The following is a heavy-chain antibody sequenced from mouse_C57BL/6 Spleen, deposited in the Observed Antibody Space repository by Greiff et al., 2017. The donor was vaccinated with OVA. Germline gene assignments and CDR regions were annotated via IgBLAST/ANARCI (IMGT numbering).Heavy chain of an antibody. Sequence: QVQLQQPGAELVKPGASVKMSCKASGYTFTSYWITWVKPRPGQGLEWIGDIYPGSGSTNYNEKFKSKATLTVDTSSSTAYMQLSSLTSEDSAVYYCARLDYYGSSYDAMDYWGQGTSVTVSS. D-gene: IGHD1-1*01. CDR3: ARLDYYGSSYDAMDY. J-gene: IGHJ4*01. CDR2: IYPGSGST. V-gene: IGHV1-55*01. CDR1: GYTFTSYW.